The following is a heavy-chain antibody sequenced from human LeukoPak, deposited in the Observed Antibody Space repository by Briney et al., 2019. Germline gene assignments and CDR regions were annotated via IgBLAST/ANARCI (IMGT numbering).Heavy chain of an antibody. CDR1: GGSISSGNYY. Sequence: SETLSLTCTVPGGSISSGNYYWSWVRQPAGKGLQWIGRLHTSGSTNYNPSLGSRVTISVDTSENQFSLKLRSMTAADTAVYYCARDRGGIVGDTNAFDIWGQGTMVTVSS. CDR3: ARDRGGIVGDTNAFDI. V-gene: IGHV4-61*02. J-gene: IGHJ3*02. CDR2: LHTSGST. D-gene: IGHD1-26*01.